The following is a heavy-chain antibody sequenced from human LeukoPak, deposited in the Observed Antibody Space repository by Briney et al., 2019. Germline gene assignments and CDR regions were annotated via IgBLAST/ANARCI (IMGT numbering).Heavy chain of an antibody. CDR3: AGHRQGGDNYDILTGQPYYFDY. J-gene: IGHJ4*02. CDR1: GGTFSSYA. V-gene: IGHV1-69*01. CDR2: IIPIFGTA. Sequence: SVKVSCKDSGGTFSSYAISWVRQAPGQGLEWMGGIIPIFGTANYAQKFQGRVTITADESTSTAYMELSSLRSEDTAVYYCAGHRQGGDNYDILTGQPYYFDYWGQGTLVTVSS. D-gene: IGHD3-9*01.